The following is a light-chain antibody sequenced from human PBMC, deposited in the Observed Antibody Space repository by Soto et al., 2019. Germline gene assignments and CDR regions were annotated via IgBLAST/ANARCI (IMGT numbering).Light chain of an antibody. J-gene: IGLJ1*01. Sequence: QSVLTQPPSASGSPGQSVTISCTGTSSDVGGYNYVSWYQQHPGKAPKLMIYEVSKRPSGVPDRFSGSKSGNTASLTVSGLQAEDEADYSRSSYAGSNNPCVSGTGTKVPVL. CDR1: SSDVGGYNY. CDR3: SSYAGSNNPCV. CDR2: EVS. V-gene: IGLV2-8*01.